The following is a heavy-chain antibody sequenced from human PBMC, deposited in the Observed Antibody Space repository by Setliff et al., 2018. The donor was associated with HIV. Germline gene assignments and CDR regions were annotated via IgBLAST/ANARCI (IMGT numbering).Heavy chain of an antibody. V-gene: IGHV5-51*01. CDR3: ARRKSEDSGYYNRGHNWFDP. CDR2: VYPGDFDS. J-gene: IGHJ5*02. CDR1: GYIFTNFW. D-gene: IGHD3-22*01. Sequence: PGESLKISCQASGYIFTNFWIGWVRQMPGKGLEWMGTVYPGDFDSIYNESFQGHVTMSVDKATRTAYLEWSSLKASDTAIYYCARRKSEDSGYYNRGHNWFDPWGQGTLVTISS.